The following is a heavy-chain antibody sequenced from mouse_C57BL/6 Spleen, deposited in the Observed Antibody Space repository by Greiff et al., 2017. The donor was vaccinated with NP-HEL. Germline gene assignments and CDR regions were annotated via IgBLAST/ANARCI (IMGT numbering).Heavy chain of an antibody. J-gene: IGHJ3*01. CDR1: GYTFTSYW. CDR2: IDPNSGGT. D-gene: IGHD1-1*01. Sequence: VQLQQPGAELVKPGASVKLSCKASGYTFTSYWMHWVKQRPGRGLEWIGRIDPNSGGTKYNEKFKSKATLTVDKPSSTAYMQLSSLTSEDSAVYYCARGNLPTDGISYGFAYWGQGTLVTVSA. V-gene: IGHV1-72*01. CDR3: ARGNLPTDGISYGFAY.